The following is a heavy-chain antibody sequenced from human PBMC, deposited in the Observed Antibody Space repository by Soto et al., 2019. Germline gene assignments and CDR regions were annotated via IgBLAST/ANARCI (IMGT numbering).Heavy chain of an antibody. J-gene: IGHJ6*02. Sequence: SETLSLTCAVYGGSISGFFWSWIRQPPGKGLEYIGEINHNGGINYNPSLKGRVTITIDTSKNQFSLKLSSVTAADTAVYYCARHLTYCSAGSCYSDFPYYGMDVWGQGTTVTVSS. D-gene: IGHD2-15*01. CDR3: ARHLTYCSAGSCYSDFPYYGMDV. V-gene: IGHV4-34*01. CDR1: GGSISGFF. CDR2: INHNGGI.